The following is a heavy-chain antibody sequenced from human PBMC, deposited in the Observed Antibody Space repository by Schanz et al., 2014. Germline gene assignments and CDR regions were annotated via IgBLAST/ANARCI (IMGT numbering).Heavy chain of an antibody. CDR2: IWYDGSNE. J-gene: IGHJ6*03. D-gene: IGHD6-19*01. CDR1: GFTFSNHG. Sequence: VQLVESGGGLVQPGGSLRLSCAASGFTFSNHGMHWVRQSPGKGLEWVALIWYDGSNEYYADSVKGRFTISRDNPKKTLYLQMNSLRAEDTAVYYCARDHQWLARYYMDVWGKGTTGTVSS. CDR3: ARDHQWLARYYMDV. V-gene: IGHV3-33*01.